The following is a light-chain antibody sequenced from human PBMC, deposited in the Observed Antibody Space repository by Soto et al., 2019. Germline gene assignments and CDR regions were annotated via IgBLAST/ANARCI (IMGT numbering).Light chain of an antibody. V-gene: IGKV3-20*01. CDR2: GAS. Sequence: EIVLTQSPGTLSLSPGQRATLSCRASESVGSNYLAWYQQKPGQAPRLVNFGASTRATGIPDRFSGSGSGSDFTLSIIRLESEDVAVYYCQQYGGSPITFGQGTRVE. CDR1: ESVGSNY. CDR3: QQYGGSPIT. J-gene: IGKJ1*01.